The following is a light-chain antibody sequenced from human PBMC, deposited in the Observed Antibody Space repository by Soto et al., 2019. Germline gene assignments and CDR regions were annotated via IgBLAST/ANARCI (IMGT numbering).Light chain of an antibody. CDR3: NSYTTLSNRV. CDR2: DVT. CDR1: SSDVGGYHY. V-gene: IGLV2-14*01. Sequence: QSALTQPPSASGSPGQSVTISCTGTSSDVGGYHYVYWYQQHPGKAPKLLIYDVTNRPSGVSNRFSGSKSGNTASLTISGLQAEDEANYYCNSYTTLSNRVFGTGTKLTVL. J-gene: IGLJ1*01.